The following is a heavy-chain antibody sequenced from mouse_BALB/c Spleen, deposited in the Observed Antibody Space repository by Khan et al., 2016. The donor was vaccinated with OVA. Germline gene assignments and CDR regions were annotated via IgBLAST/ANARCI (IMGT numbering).Heavy chain of an antibody. J-gene: IGHJ2*01. CDR3: ARSGGNYFDY. D-gene: IGHD3-1*01. Sequence: EVELVESGGGLVQPGGSRKLSCAASGFTFSSFGMHWVRQAPEKGLEWVAYISSGSSTIYYADTVKGRFTISRDKPKNTLFLQMTSLRSEDTAMYYCARSGGNYFDYWGQGTTLTVSS. CDR1: GFTFSSFG. CDR2: ISSGSSTI. V-gene: IGHV5-17*02.